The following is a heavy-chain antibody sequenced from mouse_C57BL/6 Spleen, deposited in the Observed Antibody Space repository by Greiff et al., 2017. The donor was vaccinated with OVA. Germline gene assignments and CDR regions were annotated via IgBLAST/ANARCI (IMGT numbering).Heavy chain of an antibody. CDR3: ARRRDYYYGSSYYFDY. CDR1: GYTFTSYW. V-gene: IGHV1-69*01. CDR2: IDPSDSYT. Sequence: QVQLQQSGAELVMPGASVKLSCKASGYTFTSYWMHWVKQRPGQGLEWIGEIDPSDSYTNYNQKFKGKSTLTVDKSSSTAYMQLSSLTSEDSAVYYCARRRDYYYGSSYYFDYWGQGTTLTVSS. D-gene: IGHD1-1*01. J-gene: IGHJ2*01.